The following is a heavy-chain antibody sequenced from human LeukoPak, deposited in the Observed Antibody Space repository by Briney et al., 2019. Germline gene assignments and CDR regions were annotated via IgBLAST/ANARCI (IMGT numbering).Heavy chain of an antibody. Sequence: GRSLRLSCAASGFTFSSYAMHWVRQAPGKGLEWVAVISYDGSKKYYADSVKGRFTISRDNSKNTLYLQMNSLRAEDTAVYYCARDTLPISIAAAGTDYYYGMDVWGQGTTVTVSS. CDR1: GFTFSSYA. CDR3: ARDTLPISIAAAGTDYYYGMDV. D-gene: IGHD6-13*01. J-gene: IGHJ6*02. CDR2: ISYDGSKK. V-gene: IGHV3-30-3*01.